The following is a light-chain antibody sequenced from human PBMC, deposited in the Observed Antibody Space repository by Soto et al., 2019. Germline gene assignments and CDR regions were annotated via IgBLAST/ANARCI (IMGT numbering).Light chain of an antibody. CDR3: SSYPHTNIWV. Sequence: QSALTQPPSASGSPGQAVTISCTGTSRDIGGYDFVSWYQVRPGEAPQLIIYNVNGRPSGVPRRFSGSKSGNTASLTVSGLQAVDEADYYCSSYPHTNIWVFGTGTKVTVL. CDR2: NVN. CDR1: SRDIGGYDF. J-gene: IGLJ1*01. V-gene: IGLV2-8*01.